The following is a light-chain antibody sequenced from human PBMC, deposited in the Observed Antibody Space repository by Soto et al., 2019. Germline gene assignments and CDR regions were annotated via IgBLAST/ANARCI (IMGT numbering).Light chain of an antibody. CDR2: GAS. Sequence: IVMTQAPATLSVSPGERATLSCRASQSVTSNFAWYQQKPGQAPRLLIYGASSRATGIPDRFSGSGSGTDLTLTISRLEPEDSAVYYCQQYGRTFGGGTKVDIK. CDR3: QQYGRT. CDR1: QSVTSN. V-gene: IGKV3-20*01. J-gene: IGKJ4*01.